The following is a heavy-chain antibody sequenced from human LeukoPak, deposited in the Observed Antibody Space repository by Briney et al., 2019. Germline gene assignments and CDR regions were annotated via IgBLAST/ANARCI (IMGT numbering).Heavy chain of an antibody. CDR1: GFTFSSYW. D-gene: IGHD1-26*01. CDR2: SNTDGSST. Sequence: GGSLRLSCAASGFTFSSYWMHWVRQAPGKRLAWGSRSNTDGSSTTYADSVKGRFTISRDNAKNTLYLQMNSLRAEDTAVYYCAALSGSYYDGDYWGQGTLVTVSS. J-gene: IGHJ4*02. V-gene: IGHV3-74*01. CDR3: AALSGSYYDGDY.